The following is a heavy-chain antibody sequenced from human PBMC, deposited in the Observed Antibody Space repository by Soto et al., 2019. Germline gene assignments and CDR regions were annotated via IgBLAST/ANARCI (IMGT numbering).Heavy chain of an antibody. D-gene: IGHD3-22*01. J-gene: IGHJ4*02. V-gene: IGHV1-18*01. CDR2: ISAYNGNT. Sequence: QVQLVQSGAEVKKPGASVKVSCKASGYTFTSYGISCVRQAPGQGLERMGWISAYNGNTNSAQKIQGRVTMTTDTSTSTAYMELRSLRSDDTAVYYCAREGTVLYDSSGYYYNYFDYWGQGTLVTVSS. CDR3: AREGTVLYDSSGYYYNYFDY. CDR1: GYTFTSYG.